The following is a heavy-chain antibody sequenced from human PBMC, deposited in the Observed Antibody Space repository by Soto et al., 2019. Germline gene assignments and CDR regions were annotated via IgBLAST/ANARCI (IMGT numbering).Heavy chain of an antibody. CDR1: GSSLSGYY. J-gene: IGHJ6*02. V-gene: IGHV4-34*01. CDR2: INHRGSS. CDR3: ARSEHRNSFYGVDV. D-gene: IGHD1-7*01. Sequence: SETLSLTCGVNGSSLSGYYWGWIRQSPGKGLECIGEINHRGSSDYNPSLKSRVTISIDASKNHVTLELTSVTAPDTAVYYCARSEHRNSFYGVDVCGQGTAVPVYS.